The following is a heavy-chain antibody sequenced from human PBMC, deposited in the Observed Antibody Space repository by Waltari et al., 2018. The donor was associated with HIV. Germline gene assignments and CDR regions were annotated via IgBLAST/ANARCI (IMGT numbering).Heavy chain of an antibody. CDR2: IYPDDTT. J-gene: IGHJ5*02. D-gene: IGHD3-10*01. Sequence: AESGGRLIQPGGSPGLSCTASNFSVAGKRVTCVRQAPGGSLEWVAVIYPDDTTHYADSVSGRFTISRAKSRTTVLLLMSGLFVDDTATYFCATGVRYYGPWGQGTRVTVSS. V-gene: IGHV3-53*01. CDR1: NFSVAGKR. CDR3: ATGVRYYGP.